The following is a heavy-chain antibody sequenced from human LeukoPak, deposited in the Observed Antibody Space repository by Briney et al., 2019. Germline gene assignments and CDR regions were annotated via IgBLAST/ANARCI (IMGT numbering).Heavy chain of an antibody. CDR2: IYSGGST. D-gene: IGHD3/OR15-3a*01. CDR1: GFTVSSNY. Sequence: GGSLRLSCAASGFTVSSNYMGWVRQAPGKGLEWVSVIYSGGSTYYADSVKGRFTISRDNSKNTLYLQMNSLRAEDTAVYYCARVLDSLSVGYWGQGTLVTVSS. J-gene: IGHJ4*02. CDR3: ARVLDSLSVGY. V-gene: IGHV3-66*01.